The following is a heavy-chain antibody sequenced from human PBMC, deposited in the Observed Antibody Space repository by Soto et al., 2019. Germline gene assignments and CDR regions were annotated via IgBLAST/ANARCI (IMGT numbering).Heavy chain of an antibody. CDR1: GFTFSNYA. CDR2: IIGSSDST. CDR3: ARGGREWLTPFEY. Sequence: PGGSLRLSCAASGFTFSNYAMNWVRQAPGKGLEWVASIIGSSDSTFYADSVKGRFSISRDNSLNTLYLQMNSLRAEDTALYFCARGGREWLTPFEYWGQGTPVTVSS. V-gene: IGHV3-23*01. J-gene: IGHJ4*02. D-gene: IGHD6-19*01.